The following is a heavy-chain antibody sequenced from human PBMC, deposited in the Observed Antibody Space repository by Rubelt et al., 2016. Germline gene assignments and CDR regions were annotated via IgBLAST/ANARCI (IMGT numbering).Heavy chain of an antibody. D-gene: IGHD5-18*01. V-gene: IGHV4-39*01. CDR1: GGSISSSSYY. CDR3: ARGPPEIHQYYYYGMDV. J-gene: IGHJ6*02. CDR2: IYYSGST. Sequence: GGSISSSSYYWGWIRQPPGKGLEWIGSIYYSGSTYYNPSLKSRVTISVDTSKNQFSLKLSSATAADTAVYYCARGPPEIHQYYYYGMDVWGQGTTVTVSS.